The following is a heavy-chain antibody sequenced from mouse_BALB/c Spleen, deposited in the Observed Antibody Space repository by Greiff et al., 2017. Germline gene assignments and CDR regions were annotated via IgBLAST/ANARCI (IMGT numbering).Heavy chain of an antibody. D-gene: IGHD1-1*01. Sequence: VQLKQSGPELVKPGASVKIPCKASGYTFTDYNMDWVKQSHGKSLEWIGDINPNNGGTIYNQKFKGKATLTVDKSSSTAYMELRSLTSEDTAVYYCASSTVVGDYYAMDYWGQGTSVTVSS. J-gene: IGHJ4*01. CDR2: INPNNGGT. CDR1: GYTFTDYN. V-gene: IGHV1-18*01. CDR3: ASSTVVGDYYAMDY.